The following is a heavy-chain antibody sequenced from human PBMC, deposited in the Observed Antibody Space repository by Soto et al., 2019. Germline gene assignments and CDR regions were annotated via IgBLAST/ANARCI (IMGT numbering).Heavy chain of an antibody. J-gene: IGHJ6*02. CDR1: GGSITSHY. V-gene: IGHV4-59*08. D-gene: IGHD3-10*01. CDR3: ARQWFGQLHGLVDV. Sequence: SETLSITCSVSGGSITSHYCSWFRQPPGKGLEWIGYINHSGLTSYNPSLKSRVTMSVDTSKNQFSLKVNSVTAADTALYYCARQWFGQLHGLVDVCGPGTTVPVSS. CDR2: INHSGLT.